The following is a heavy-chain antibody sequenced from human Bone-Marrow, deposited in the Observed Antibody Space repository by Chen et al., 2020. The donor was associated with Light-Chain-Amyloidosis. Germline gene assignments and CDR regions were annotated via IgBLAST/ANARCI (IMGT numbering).Heavy chain of an antibody. CDR3: ARDWAAAGPDY. CDR1: GYTFTTYA. J-gene: IGHJ4*02. D-gene: IGHD6-25*01. CDR2: INAGNGNT. V-gene: IGHV1-3*01. Sequence: QVQLVQSGAEVKKPGASVKVSCKASGYTFTTYAMHWVRQAPGQSLEWMGWINAGNGNTTYSQTFQDRVTITRDTSASTAYMELCSLRSEDTSVYYCARDWAAAGPDYWGQGTLVTVSS.